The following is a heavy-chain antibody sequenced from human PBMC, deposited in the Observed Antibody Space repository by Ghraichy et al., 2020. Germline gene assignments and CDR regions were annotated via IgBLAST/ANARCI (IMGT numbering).Heavy chain of an antibody. Sequence: GGSLRLSCAASGFTFSSYAMHWVRQAPGKGLEWVAVVSYDGSNKYYADSVKGRFTISRDNSKNTLYLQMNSLRAEDTAVYYCARDESGGYNWNWGDYWGQGTLVTVSS. D-gene: IGHD1-1*01. CDR1: GFTFSSYA. CDR3: ARDESGGYNWNWGDY. V-gene: IGHV3-30-3*01. CDR2: VSYDGSNK. J-gene: IGHJ4*02.